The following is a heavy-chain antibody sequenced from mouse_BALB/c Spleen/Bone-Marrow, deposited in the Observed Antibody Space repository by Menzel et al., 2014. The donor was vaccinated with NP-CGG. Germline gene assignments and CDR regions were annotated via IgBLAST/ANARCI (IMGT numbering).Heavy chain of an antibody. Sequence: QVQLQQPGPELVKPGASVEMSCKASGYTFTDYVITWVKQRTGQGLEWIGEIYPGSGSTYYNEKFKGKATLTADKSSNTAYMQLGSLASEDSAVYFCARLDGNYRYAMDYWGQGTSVTVSS. D-gene: IGHD2-1*01. J-gene: IGHJ4*01. CDR3: ARLDGNYRYAMDY. CDR1: GYTFTDYV. V-gene: IGHV1-77*01. CDR2: IYPGSGST.